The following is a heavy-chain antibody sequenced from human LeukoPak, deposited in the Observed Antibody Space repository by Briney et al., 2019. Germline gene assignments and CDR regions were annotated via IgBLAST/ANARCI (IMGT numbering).Heavy chain of an antibody. CDR1: GFTFSSYA. J-gene: IGHJ4*02. CDR3: ARGRGWYQGDY. D-gene: IGHD6-19*01. CDR2: ISSTSSYI. V-gene: IGHV3-21*01. Sequence: GGSLRLSCAASGFTFSSYAMSWVRQAPGKGLEWVPSISSTSSYIYYADSVKGRFTISRDNAKNSLYLQMNSLRAEDTAIYYCARGRGWYQGDYWGQGTLVTVSS.